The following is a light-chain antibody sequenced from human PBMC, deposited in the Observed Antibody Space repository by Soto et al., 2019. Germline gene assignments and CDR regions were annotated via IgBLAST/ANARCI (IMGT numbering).Light chain of an antibody. J-gene: IGKJ4*01. V-gene: IGKV3-20*01. CDR3: QQYGNSPLT. Sequence: IGLTQSPDTLSLSPGQRATLSCRASQSVRSDYFAWYQQKPGQAPRVIIFGVSTRATGVPDRFSGSGSGTDFTLTISRLEPEDFALYYCQQYGNSPLTFGGGTKVDIK. CDR2: GVS. CDR1: QSVRSDY.